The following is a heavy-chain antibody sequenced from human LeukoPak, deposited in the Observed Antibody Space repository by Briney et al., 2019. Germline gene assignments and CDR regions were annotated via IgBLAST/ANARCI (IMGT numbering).Heavy chain of an antibody. J-gene: IGHJ4*02. Sequence: PSETLSLTCAVYGGSFSGYYWSWIRQPPGKGLEWIGEINHSGSTNYNPSLKSRVTISVDTSKNQFSLKPSSVTAADTAVYYCASSLRGYSYGLFDYWGQGTLVTVSS. V-gene: IGHV4-34*01. D-gene: IGHD5-18*01. CDR2: INHSGST. CDR3: ASSLRGYSYGLFDY. CDR1: GGSFSGYY.